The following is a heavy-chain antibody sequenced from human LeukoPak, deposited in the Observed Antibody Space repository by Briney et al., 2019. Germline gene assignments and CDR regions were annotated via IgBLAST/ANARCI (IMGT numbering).Heavy chain of an antibody. V-gene: IGHV3-7*01. D-gene: IGHD6-13*01. J-gene: IGHJ4*02. CDR2: IKQDGSEK. Sequence: GGSLRLSCAASGFTFSDYYMSWIRQAPGKGLEWVANIKQDGSEKYYVDSVKGRFTISRDNAKNSLYLQMNSLRAEDTAVYYCARDFSIAAAGTGYWGQGTLVTVSS. CDR1: GFTFSDYY. CDR3: ARDFSIAAAGTGY.